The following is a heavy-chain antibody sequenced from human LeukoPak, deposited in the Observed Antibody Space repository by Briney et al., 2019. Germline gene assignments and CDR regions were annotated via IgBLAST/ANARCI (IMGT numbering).Heavy chain of an antibody. CDR1: GFTFRNLY. D-gene: IGHD4-17*01. CDR2: IRNEANRYTT. CDR3: VRVRHGDSFDY. Sequence: GGSLRLSCAASGFTFRNLYMDWVRQAPGKWLECVGCIRNEANRYTTDYATSVKSRVTISRDDSKNSLFLQMNSLKTEDTAVYYCVRVRHGDSFDYWGQGTLVTVSS. V-gene: IGHV3-72*01. J-gene: IGHJ4*02.